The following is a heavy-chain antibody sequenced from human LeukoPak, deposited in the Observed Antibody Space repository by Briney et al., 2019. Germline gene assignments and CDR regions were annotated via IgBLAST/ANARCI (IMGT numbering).Heavy chain of an antibody. CDR3: ARDGDLYYYDSYMDV. J-gene: IGHJ6*03. CDR2: ISGSGGST. V-gene: IGHV3-23*01. CDR1: GFTFSSYA. D-gene: IGHD3-22*01. Sequence: TGGSLRLSCAASGFTFSSYAMSWVRQAPGKGLEWVSAISGSGGSTYYADSVKGRFTISRDNSKNTLYLQMNSLRAEDTAVYYCARDGDLYYYDSYMDVWGKGTTVTVSS.